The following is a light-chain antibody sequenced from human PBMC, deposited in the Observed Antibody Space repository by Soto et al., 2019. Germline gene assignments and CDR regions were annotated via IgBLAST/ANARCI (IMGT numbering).Light chain of an antibody. CDR1: QDISNY. J-gene: IGKJ3*01. CDR2: DAS. CDR3: QQYDNLTFT. Sequence: DIQMTQSPSSLSASVGDRVTVTCPASQDISNYLNWYQEKPGKAPKLLIYDASNLETGVPSSFSGSGSGTDFTFTISRLQPEDIATYYCQQYDNLTFTFGRGAKVDIK. V-gene: IGKV1-33*01.